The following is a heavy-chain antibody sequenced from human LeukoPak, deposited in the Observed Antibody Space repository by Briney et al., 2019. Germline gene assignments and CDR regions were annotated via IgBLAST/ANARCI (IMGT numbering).Heavy chain of an antibody. Sequence: PSETLSLTCTVSYGSISSYYWSWIRQPPGKELEWIGNIHYLGSTNYIPSLKSRVTISVDTSRNQFSLKLSSVTAADTALYYCARASRDAFDIWGQGTMVTVSS. CDR2: IHYLGST. V-gene: IGHV4-59*01. CDR3: ARASRDAFDI. J-gene: IGHJ3*02. CDR1: YGSISSYY.